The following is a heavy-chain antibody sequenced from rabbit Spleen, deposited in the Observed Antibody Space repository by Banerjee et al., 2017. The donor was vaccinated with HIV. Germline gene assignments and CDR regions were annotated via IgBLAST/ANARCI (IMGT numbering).Heavy chain of an antibody. Sequence: QEQLVESGGGLVQPGGSLKLSCKASGFSFSDRDVMCWVRQAPGKGLQWIACINGITGKAVYASWAKGRFTFSKTSSTMVTLQMTSLTVADTATYFCARDTGSSFSSYGTALWVQGTLVTVS. V-gene: IGHV1S45*01. D-gene: IGHD8-1*01. CDR2: INGITGKA. CDR1: GFSFSDRDV. CDR3: ARDTGSSFSSYGTAL. J-gene: IGHJ3*01.